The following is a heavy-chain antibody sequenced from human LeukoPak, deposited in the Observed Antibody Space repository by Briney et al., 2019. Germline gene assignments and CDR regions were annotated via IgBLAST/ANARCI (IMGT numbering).Heavy chain of an antibody. D-gene: IGHD6-13*01. CDR1: GYSFTSYW. CDR3: ARPAGSSSRDFQH. CDR2: IDPSDFNT. V-gene: IGHV5-10-1*01. J-gene: IGHJ1*01. Sequence: GESLKISCKGSGYSFTSYWISWVRQMPGKGLEWMGRIDPSDFNTNYSPSFQGHVTISADKSSSTAYLQWNSLKASGTAMYYCARPAGSSSRDFQHWGQGTLVTVSS.